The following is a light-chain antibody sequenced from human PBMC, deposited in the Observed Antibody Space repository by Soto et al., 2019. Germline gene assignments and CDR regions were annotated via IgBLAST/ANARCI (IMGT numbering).Light chain of an antibody. J-gene: IGKJ1*01. CDR3: MQTLQTPWT. CDR2: LGS. Sequence: DIVMTQSPLSLTVTPGEPASVSCSSSQSLLRSNGFNYLEWFLQKPGQSPQLLIHLGSNRASGAPDRCSGTRSATNFTLKISRVEAEDVGVFYGMQTLQTPWTFGQGTKVEIK. CDR1: QSLLRSNGFNY. V-gene: IGKV2-28*01.